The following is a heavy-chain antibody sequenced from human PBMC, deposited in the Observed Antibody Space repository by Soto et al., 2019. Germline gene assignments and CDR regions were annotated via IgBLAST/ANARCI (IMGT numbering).Heavy chain of an antibody. CDR1: GYTFTRYG. CDR2: ISAYNGNT. CDR3: ARGDRVNMIVGDF. V-gene: IGHV1-18*01. D-gene: IGHD3-22*01. J-gene: IGHJ4*02. Sequence: ASVKVSCKASGYTFTRYGISWVRQAPGQGLEWMGWISAYNGNTNYAQKFQGRVTLTTDTSTSTAYMELRSLRSDDTAVYYCARGDRVNMIVGDFWGQGSLVTVSS.